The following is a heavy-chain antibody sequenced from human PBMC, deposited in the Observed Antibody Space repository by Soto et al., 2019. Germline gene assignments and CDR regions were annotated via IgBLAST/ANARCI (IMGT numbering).Heavy chain of an antibody. V-gene: IGHV3-21*01. CDR2: ISSSSSYI. Sequence: EVQLVESGGGLVKPGGSLRLSCAASGFTFSSYSMNWVRQAPGKGLEWVSSISSSSSYIYYADSVKGRFTISRDNAKNSLYLHMNSLRAEDTAVYYCASASGRLNYFDYWGQGTLVTVSS. J-gene: IGHJ4*02. D-gene: IGHD3-3*01. CDR1: GFTFSSYS. CDR3: ASASGRLNYFDY.